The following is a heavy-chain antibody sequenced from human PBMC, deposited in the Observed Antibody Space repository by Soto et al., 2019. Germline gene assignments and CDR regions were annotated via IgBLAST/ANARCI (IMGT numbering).Heavy chain of an antibody. V-gene: IGHV3-23*01. D-gene: IGHD3-9*01. CDR1: GFTFNSYA. Sequence: GGPLRLSCAASGFTFNSYAMNWVRQAPGKGLEWVSSISGGGGGTYYADSVKGRLTISRDNSKNTLYLQMNSLRAEDTALYYCAKGSHYDILTAYHAFDYWGPGTLVTVSS. J-gene: IGHJ4*02. CDR2: ISGGGGGT. CDR3: AKGSHYDILTAYHAFDY.